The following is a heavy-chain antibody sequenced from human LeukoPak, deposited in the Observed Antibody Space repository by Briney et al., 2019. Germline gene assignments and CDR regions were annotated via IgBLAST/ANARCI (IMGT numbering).Heavy chain of an antibody. CDR1: GGSISSGDYY. CDR2: IYYSGST. D-gene: IGHD3-22*01. J-gene: IGHJ3*02. V-gene: IGHV4-30-4*01. CDR3: ARAPSYYDSTAFDI. Sequence: SETLSLTCTVSGGSISSGDYYWSWIRQPPGKGLEWIGYIYYSGSTYYNPSLKSRVTISVDTSKNQFSLKLSSVTAADTAVYYCARAPSYYDSTAFDIWGQGTMVTVSS.